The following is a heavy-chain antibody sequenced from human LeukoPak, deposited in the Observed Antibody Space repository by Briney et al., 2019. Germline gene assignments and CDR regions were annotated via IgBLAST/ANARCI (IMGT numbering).Heavy chain of an antibody. J-gene: IGHJ4*02. CDR2: INHSGTT. V-gene: IGHV4-34*01. D-gene: IGHD1-26*01. CDR1: GMSLSDYY. CDR3: ARRRGATTLNYFDY. Sequence: SETLSLTCGVYGMSLSDYYWTWIRQSPGKGLEWIGEINHSGTTNYNPSLKSRVTMSIDTSKIQISLKLRSVTAADTAVYYCARRRGATTLNYFDYWGQGTLVTVSS.